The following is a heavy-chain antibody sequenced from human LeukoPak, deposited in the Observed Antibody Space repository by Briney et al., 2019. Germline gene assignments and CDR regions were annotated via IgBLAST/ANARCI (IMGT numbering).Heavy chain of an antibody. CDR1: GGSISSKY. V-gene: IGHV4-59*08. J-gene: IGHJ4*02. CDR3: ARLSEQWLYYFDY. CDR2: IYYSGST. Sequence: SETLSLTCTVSGGSISSKYWSWIRQPPGKGLEWIGYIYYSGSTNYNPSLKSRVTISVDTSKNQFSLKLSSVTAADTAVYYCARLSEQWLYYFDYWGQGTLVTVSS. D-gene: IGHD6-19*01.